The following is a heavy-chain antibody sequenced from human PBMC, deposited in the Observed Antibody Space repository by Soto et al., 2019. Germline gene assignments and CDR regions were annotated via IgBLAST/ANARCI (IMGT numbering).Heavy chain of an antibody. Sequence: ASVKVSCKASGYTFTSYGISWVRQAPGQGLEWMGWISAYNGNTNYAQKLQGRVTMTTDTSTSTAYMELRSLRSDDTAVYYCARGPWVGTPFFYYMDVWGKGTTVTVSS. CDR2: ISAYNGNT. J-gene: IGHJ6*03. CDR3: ARGPWVGTPFFYYMDV. V-gene: IGHV1-18*01. D-gene: IGHD1-1*01. CDR1: GYTFTSYG.